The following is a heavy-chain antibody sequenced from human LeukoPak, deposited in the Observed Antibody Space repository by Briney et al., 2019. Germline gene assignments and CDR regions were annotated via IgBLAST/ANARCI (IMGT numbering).Heavy chain of an antibody. V-gene: IGHV3-30*18. CDR1: GFTFSSYG. CDR3: AKDRPYCSSTSCYVSALDY. J-gene: IGHJ4*02. D-gene: IGHD2-2*01. CDR2: ISYDGSNK. Sequence: GGSLRLSCAASGFTFSSYGMHWVRQAPGKGLEWVAVISYDGSNKYYADSVKGRITISRDNSKNTLYLQMNSLRAEDTAVYYCAKDRPYCSSTSCYVSALDYWGQGTLVTVSS.